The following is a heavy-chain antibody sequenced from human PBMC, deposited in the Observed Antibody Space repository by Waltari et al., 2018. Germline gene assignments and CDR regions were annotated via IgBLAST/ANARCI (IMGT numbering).Heavy chain of an antibody. CDR3: ARITYYDILTGYYNVDYFDY. CDR2: IYHRGST. V-gene: IGHV4-4*02. Sequence: QVQLQESGPGLVKPSGTLSLTCAVSGGSIRRSTCWSWVRQRPGKGLEWIGEIYHRGSTNYNPSLKSRVTISVDKSKNQFSLKLSSVTAADTAVYYCARITYYDILTGYYNVDYFDYWGQGTLVTVSS. J-gene: IGHJ4*02. D-gene: IGHD3-9*01. CDR1: GGSIRRSTC.